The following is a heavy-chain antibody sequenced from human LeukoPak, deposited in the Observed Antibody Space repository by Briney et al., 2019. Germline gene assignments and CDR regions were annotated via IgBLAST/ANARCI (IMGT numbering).Heavy chain of an antibody. CDR1: GYTFTGYY. V-gene: IGHV1-2*02. J-gene: IGHJ4*02. CDR3: ARDYYDSSGYAY. CDR2: INPNSGGT. D-gene: IGHD3-22*01. Sequence: ASVKVSCKASGYTFTGYYMHWVRQAPGQGLGWMGWINPNSGGTNYAQKLQGRVTMTTDTSTSTAYMELRSLRSDDTAVYYCARDYYDSSGYAYWGQGTLVTVSS.